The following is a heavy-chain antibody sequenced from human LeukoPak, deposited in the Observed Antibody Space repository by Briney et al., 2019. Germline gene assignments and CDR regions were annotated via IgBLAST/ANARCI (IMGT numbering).Heavy chain of an antibody. D-gene: IGHD5-12*01. CDR1: GFTFSSYA. V-gene: IGHV3-30*04. CDR3: ARDIKTYSGYDYGYYGMDV. Sequence: PGGSLRLSCAASGFTFSSYAMHWVRQAPGKGLEWVAVISYDGSNKYYADSVKGRFTISRDNSKNTLYLQMNSLRAEDTAVYYCARDIKTYSGYDYGYYGMDVWGQGTTVTVSS. CDR2: ISYDGSNK. J-gene: IGHJ6*02.